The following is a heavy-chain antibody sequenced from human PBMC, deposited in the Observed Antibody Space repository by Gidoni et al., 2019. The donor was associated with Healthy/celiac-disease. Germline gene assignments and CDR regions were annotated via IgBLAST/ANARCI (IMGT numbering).Heavy chain of an antibody. Sequence: QVQLVQSGAEVKKPGASVKVSFKASGYTFTSYGIRWVRQAPGQGLEWMGWISAYNGNTNYAQKLQGRVTMTTDTSTSTAYMELRSLRSDDTAVYYCARDPMVEGAAAGYFDYWGQGTLVTVSS. J-gene: IGHJ4*02. CDR1: GYTFTSYG. CDR2: ISAYNGNT. V-gene: IGHV1-18*01. CDR3: ARDPMVEGAAAGYFDY. D-gene: IGHD6-13*01.